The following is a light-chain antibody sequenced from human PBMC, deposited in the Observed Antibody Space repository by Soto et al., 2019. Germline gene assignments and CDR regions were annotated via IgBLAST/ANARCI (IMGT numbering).Light chain of an antibody. CDR3: QSYDSSLSGYV. Sequence: QSVLTQQPSVSGAPGQRVNISCTGSSSNIGAGYDVHGYQQLPGTAPKLLIYGNSNRPSGVPDRFSGSKSGTSASLAITGLQAEDEADYYCQSYDSSLSGYVFGTGTKLTVL. J-gene: IGLJ1*01. V-gene: IGLV1-40*01. CDR2: GNS. CDR1: SSNIGAGYD.